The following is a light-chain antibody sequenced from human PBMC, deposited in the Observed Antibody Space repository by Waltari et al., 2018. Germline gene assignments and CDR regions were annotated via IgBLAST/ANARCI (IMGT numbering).Light chain of an antibody. J-gene: IGLJ3*02. V-gene: IGLV4-69*01. CDR2: VNSDGSH. Sequence: QLVLTQSPSASASLGASVRLTCTLSSGHTSNVIAWHQQQPEKGPRYLMKVNSDGSHTKGDEIPDRFTGSSSGAERYRPIASRQAGDEADYYCQAGGHGTWVFGGGTKLTVL. CDR1: SGHTSNV. CDR3: QAGGHGTWV.